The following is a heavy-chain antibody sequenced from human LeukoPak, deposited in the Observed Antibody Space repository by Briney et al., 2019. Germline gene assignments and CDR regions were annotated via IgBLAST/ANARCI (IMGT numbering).Heavy chain of an antibody. CDR1: GFTVSSNY. CDR2: IYSGGST. CDR3: ARDRGYSSSWSDY. D-gene: IGHD6-13*01. Sequence: GGSLRLSCPGSGFTVSSNYMSWVRQAPGKGLEWVSVIYSGGSTYYADSVKGRFTISRDNSKNTLYLQMNSLRAEDTAVYYCARDRGYSSSWSDYWGQGTLVTVSS. J-gene: IGHJ4*02. V-gene: IGHV3-66*01.